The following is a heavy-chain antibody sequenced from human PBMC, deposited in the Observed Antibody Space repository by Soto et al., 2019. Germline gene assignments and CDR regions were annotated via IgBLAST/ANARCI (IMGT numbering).Heavy chain of an antibody. J-gene: IGHJ3*02. Sequence: GESLKISCKGSGYSFTSYWISWVRQMPGKGLEWMGRIDPSDSYTNYSPSFQGHVTISAGKSISTAYLQWSSLKASDTAMYYCARHGYYDSSGKLWGPDAFDIWGQGTMVTVSS. CDR3: ARHGYYDSSGKLWGPDAFDI. D-gene: IGHD3-22*01. CDR2: IDPSDSYT. V-gene: IGHV5-10-1*01. CDR1: GYSFTSYW.